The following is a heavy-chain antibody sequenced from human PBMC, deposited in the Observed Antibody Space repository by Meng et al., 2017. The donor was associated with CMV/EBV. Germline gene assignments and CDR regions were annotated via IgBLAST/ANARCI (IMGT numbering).Heavy chain of an antibody. D-gene: IGHD5-18*01. J-gene: IGHJ5*02. CDR3: SVVDTAMVTPWFDP. CDR2: IYYSGST. Sequence: GSLRLSCTVSGGSVSSGSYYWSWIRQPPGKGLEWIGYIYYSGSTNYNPSLKSRVTISVDTSKNQFSLKLSSVTAADTAVYYCSVVDTAMVTPWFDPWGQGTLVTVSS. V-gene: IGHV4-61*01. CDR1: GGSVSSGSYY.